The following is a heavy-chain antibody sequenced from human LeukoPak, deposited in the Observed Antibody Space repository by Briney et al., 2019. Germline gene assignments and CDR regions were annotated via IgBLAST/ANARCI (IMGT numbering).Heavy chain of an antibody. CDR2: IYSGGST. CDR3: ARDRVNWNDVGGLFDY. CDR1: GFTASSNY. V-gene: IGHV3-53*01. J-gene: IGHJ4*02. D-gene: IGHD1-1*01. Sequence: PGGSLRLSCAASGFTASSNYMSWVRQAPGEGLEWVSLIYSGGSTSYADSVKGRFTFSRDNSKNTLYLQMNSLRAEDTAVYYCARDRVNWNDVGGLFDYWGQGTLVTVSS.